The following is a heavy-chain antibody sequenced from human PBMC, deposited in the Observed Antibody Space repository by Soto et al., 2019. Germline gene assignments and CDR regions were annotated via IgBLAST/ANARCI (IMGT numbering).Heavy chain of an antibody. CDR2: MSGSSSTT. CDR1: GLTFSNYA. CDR3: AKNQERELPRVIDF. Sequence: PGGSLRLSCATSGLTFSNYAMSWVRQAPGGGLEWVSSMSGSSSTTYYADSVRGRFTISRDRSKNTLYLQMSSLRAEDTALYYCAKNQERELPRVIDFWGQGTLGTVSS. J-gene: IGHJ4*02. V-gene: IGHV3-23*01. D-gene: IGHD1-7*01.